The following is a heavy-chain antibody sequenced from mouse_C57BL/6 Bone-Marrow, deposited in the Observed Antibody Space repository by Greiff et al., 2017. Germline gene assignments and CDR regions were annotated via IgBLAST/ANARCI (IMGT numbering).Heavy chain of an antibody. CDR1: GFTFTDYY. CDR3: ARERVYYDYENWYFDV. D-gene: IGHD2-4*01. Sequence: VQLQQSGPVLVKPGPSVKISCKASGFTFTDYYMHWVKQSHGKSLEWIGLVYPYNGGTSYNQKFKGKATLTVDTSSSTAYMELNSLTSEDAAFYYCARERVYYDYENWYFDVWGTGTTVTVSS. J-gene: IGHJ1*03. CDR2: VYPYNGGT. V-gene: IGHV1-36*01.